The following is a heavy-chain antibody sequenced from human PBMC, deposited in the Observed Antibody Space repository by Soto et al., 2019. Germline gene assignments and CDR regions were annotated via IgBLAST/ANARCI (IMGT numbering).Heavy chain of an antibody. D-gene: IGHD3-3*01. CDR2: ISSSSSYI. CDR3: ARESLLLFLESSRKSADAFDI. J-gene: IGHJ3*02. CDR1: GFTFSSYS. V-gene: IGHV3-21*01. Sequence: PGGSLRLSCAASGFTFSSYSMNWVRQAPGKGLEWVSSISSSSSYIYYADSVRGRFTISRDNAKNSLYLQLNSLRAEDTAVYYCARESLLLFLESSRKSADAFDICGQGTMVTVSS.